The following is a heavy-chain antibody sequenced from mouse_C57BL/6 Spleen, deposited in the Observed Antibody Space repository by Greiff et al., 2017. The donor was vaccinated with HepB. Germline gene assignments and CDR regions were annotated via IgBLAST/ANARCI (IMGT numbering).Heavy chain of an antibody. Sequence: VQLKESGGDLVKPGGSLKLSCAASGFTFSSYGMSWVRQTPDKRLEWVATISSGGSYTYYPDSVKGRFTISRDNAKNTLYLEMSSLKSEDTAMYYCARQAYYDYDGYAMDYWGQGTSVTVSS. J-gene: IGHJ4*01. V-gene: IGHV5-6*01. CDR1: GFTFSSYG. CDR3: ARQAYYDYDGYAMDY. CDR2: ISSGGSYT. D-gene: IGHD2-4*01.